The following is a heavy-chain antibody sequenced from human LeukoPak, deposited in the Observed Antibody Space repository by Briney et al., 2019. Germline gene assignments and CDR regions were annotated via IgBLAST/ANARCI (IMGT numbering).Heavy chain of an antibody. CDR1: GGSISSYY. J-gene: IGHJ4*02. Sequence: PSETLSLTCTISGGSISSYYWNWIRQPPGKGLEWIGYIYYSGSTNYNPSLKSRVTISVDMSKNQFSLKLSSVTAADTAVYYCARHVEAARSRLDYWGQGTLVTVSS. CDR2: IYYSGST. V-gene: IGHV4-59*08. CDR3: ARHVEAARSRLDY. D-gene: IGHD6-6*01.